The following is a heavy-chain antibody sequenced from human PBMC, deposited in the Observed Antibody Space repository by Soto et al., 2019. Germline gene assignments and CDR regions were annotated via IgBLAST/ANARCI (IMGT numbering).Heavy chain of an antibody. D-gene: IGHD5-12*01. CDR1: SDSITSSNW. CDR2: VSQSGST. Sequence: QVQLQESGPGLVKPSGTLSLSCAVSSDSITSSNWWSWVRQSPGKGLEWIGEVSQSGSTNSIPSLKSRITISVDKSRNPFSLMLNSVTAADTAVYYCARNRYGGYDFDYWGQGTLVTVSS. J-gene: IGHJ4*02. CDR3: ARNRYGGYDFDY. V-gene: IGHV4-4*02.